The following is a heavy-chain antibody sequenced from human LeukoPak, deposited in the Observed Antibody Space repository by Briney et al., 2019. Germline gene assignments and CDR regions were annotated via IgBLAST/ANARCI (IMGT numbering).Heavy chain of an antibody. J-gene: IGHJ2*01. CDR2: IYYSGST. D-gene: IGHD3-22*01. V-gene: IGHV4-59*01. CDR1: GGSFSGYY. Sequence: SETLSLTCAVYGGSFSGYYWSWIRQPPGKGLEWIGYIYYSGSTNSNPSLKSRVTISVDTSKNQFSLKLSSVTAADTAVYYCARTDITMIVVASWDWYFDLWGRGTLVTVSS. CDR3: ARTDITMIVVASWDWYFDL.